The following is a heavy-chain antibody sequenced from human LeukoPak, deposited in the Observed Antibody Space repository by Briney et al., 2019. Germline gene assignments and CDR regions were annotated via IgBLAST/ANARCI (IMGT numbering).Heavy chain of an antibody. CDR2: IYYSGST. J-gene: IGHJ4*02. D-gene: IGHD2-2*01. CDR1: GGSISSYY. CDR3: ARVPRQGQLPEIHFDY. Sequence: KPSETLSLTCTVSGGSISSYYWSWIRQPPGKGLEWIGYIYYSGSTNYNPSLKSRVTISVDTSKNQFSLKLNSVTAADTAVYYCARVPRQGQLPEIHFDYWGQGTLVTVSS. V-gene: IGHV4-59*01.